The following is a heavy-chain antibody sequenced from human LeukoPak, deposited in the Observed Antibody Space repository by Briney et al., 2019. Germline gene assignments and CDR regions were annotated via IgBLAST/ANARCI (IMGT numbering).Heavy chain of an antibody. CDR2: SKGDGSSK. Sequence: GGSLRLSCAASGFTFSSYAMSWVRQAPGKGLEWVANSKGDGSSKYYVDSVKGRFTVSIDNAKNSLYLQMNSLRAEDTAVYYCARDVGGSVDYWGQGTLVTVSS. D-gene: IGHD3-10*01. J-gene: IGHJ4*02. V-gene: IGHV3-7*01. CDR1: GFTFSSYA. CDR3: ARDVGGSVDY.